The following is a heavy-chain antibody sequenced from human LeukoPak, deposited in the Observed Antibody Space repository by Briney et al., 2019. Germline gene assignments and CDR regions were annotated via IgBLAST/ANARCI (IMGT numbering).Heavy chain of an antibody. CDR2: INHSGST. CDR1: GGSFSGYY. J-gene: IGHJ5*02. Sequence: SETLSLTCAVYGGSFSGYYWSWIRQPPGKGLEWIGEINHSGSTNYSPPLKRRVTISVDTSNNQFSLKLSSVTAADTAVYYCARRDYCTSATCYESYNWFDPWGQGTLVTVSS. D-gene: IGHD2-2*01. V-gene: IGHV4-34*01. CDR3: ARRDYCTSATCYESYNWFDP.